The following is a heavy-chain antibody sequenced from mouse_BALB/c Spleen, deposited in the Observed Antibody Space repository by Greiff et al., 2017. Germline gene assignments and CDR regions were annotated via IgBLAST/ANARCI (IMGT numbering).Heavy chain of an antibody. J-gene: IGHJ4*01. CDR1: GYSITSDYA. Sequence: EVKLQESGPGLVKPSQSLSLTCTVTGYSITSDYAWNWIRQFPGNKLEWMGYISYSGSTSYNPSLKSRISITRDTSKNQFFLQLNSVTTEDTATYYCARYYGYVYYAMDYWGQGTSVTVSS. D-gene: IGHD1-2*01. V-gene: IGHV3-2*02. CDR3: ARYYGYVYYAMDY. CDR2: ISYSGST.